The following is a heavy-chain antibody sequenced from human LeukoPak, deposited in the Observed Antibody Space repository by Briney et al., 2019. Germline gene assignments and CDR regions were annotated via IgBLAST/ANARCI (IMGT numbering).Heavy chain of an antibody. D-gene: IGHD3-22*01. CDR1: GFAFSSYS. CDR2: CRTSGTI. CDR3: VREPSGDYYAYYFDL. J-gene: IGHJ4*02. V-gene: IGHV3-48*01. Sequence: GGSLRLSCAASGFAFSSYSMNWVRQAPGKGPEWVSYCRTSGTIYYADSVKGRFTISRDNAKNSLYLQMKSLRVENKAVYYCVREPSGDYYAYYFDLWGQGTLVTVSS.